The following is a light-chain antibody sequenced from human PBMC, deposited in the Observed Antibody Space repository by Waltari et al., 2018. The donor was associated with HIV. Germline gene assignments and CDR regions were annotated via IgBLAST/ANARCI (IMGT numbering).Light chain of an antibody. J-gene: IGKJ2*01. CDR1: QSVLYSSNNKNY. Sequence: DIVMTQSPDSLAVSLGERATINLKSSQSVLYSSNNKNYLAWYQQKPGQPPKLLIYWASTRESGVPDRFSGSGSGTDFTLTISSLQAEDVAVYYCQQYYSAPPYTFGQGTKLEIK. CDR3: QQYYSAPPYT. CDR2: WAS. V-gene: IGKV4-1*01.